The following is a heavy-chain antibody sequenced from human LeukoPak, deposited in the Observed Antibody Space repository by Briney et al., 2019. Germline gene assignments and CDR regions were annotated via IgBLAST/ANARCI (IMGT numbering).Heavy chain of an antibody. CDR3: ARVADYGRSPPL. CDR2: IYTSGST. D-gene: IGHD4-17*01. J-gene: IGHJ3*01. CDR1: GGSISRYY. Sequence: SETLSLTCTVSGGSISRYYWSWIRQPAGKGLEWIGRIYTSGSTNYNPSLKSRVTMSVDTSKNQFSLKLSSVTAADTAVYYCARVADYGRSPPLWGQGTMVTVSS. V-gene: IGHV4-4*07.